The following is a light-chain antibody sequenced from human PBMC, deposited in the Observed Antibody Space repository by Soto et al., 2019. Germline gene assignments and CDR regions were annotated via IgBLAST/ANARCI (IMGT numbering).Light chain of an antibody. CDR3: QQYDNWPPRIT. CDR1: QSVSSY. Sequence: EIVLTQFPATLSASPGETVTLSCRASQSVSSYLAWYQQKPGQAPRLVIYGASKKAGGVPDRFGGSGSGTEFTLTISSLQSEDSAVYYCQQYDNWPPRITFGGGTKVEIK. CDR2: GAS. J-gene: IGKJ4*01. V-gene: IGKV3D-15*01.